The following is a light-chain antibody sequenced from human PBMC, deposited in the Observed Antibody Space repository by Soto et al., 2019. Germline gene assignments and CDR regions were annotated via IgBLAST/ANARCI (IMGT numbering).Light chain of an antibody. CDR2: GAS. J-gene: IGKJ4*01. CDR3: KQYNKWPLT. CDR1: QSVSSN. Sequence: EIVMTQSPATLSVSPGERATLSCRASQSVSSNLAWYQQNPGQAPRLLIYGASTRATGIPARFSGSGSGTEFTLTISSLQSEDFAVYYCKQYNKWPLTFGGGTKVEIK. V-gene: IGKV3D-15*01.